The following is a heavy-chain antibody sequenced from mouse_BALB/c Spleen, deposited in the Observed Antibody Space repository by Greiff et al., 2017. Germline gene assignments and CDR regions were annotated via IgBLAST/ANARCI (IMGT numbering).Heavy chain of an antibody. CDR3: ARHETTVVATDRYFDS. CDR2: ISSGGSYT. J-gene: IGHJ2*01. V-gene: IGHV5-6*02. D-gene: IGHD1-1*01. Sequence: DVKLVESGGDLVKPGGSLKLSCAASGFTFSSYGMSWVRQTPDKRLEWVATISSGGSYTYYPDSVKGRFTISRDNAKNTLYLQMSSLKSEDTAMYYCARHETTVVATDRYFDSWGQGTTLTVSS. CDR1: GFTFSSYG.